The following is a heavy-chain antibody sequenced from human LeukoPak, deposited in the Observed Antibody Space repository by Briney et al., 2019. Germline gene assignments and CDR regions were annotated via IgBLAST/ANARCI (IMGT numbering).Heavy chain of an antibody. V-gene: IGHV4-59*12. CDR2: IYYSGST. Sequence: SETLSLTCTVSGGSISSYYWSWIRQPPGKGLEWIGYIYYSGSTNYNPSLKSRVTISVDTSKNQFSLKLSSVTAADTAVYYCARADWDCSGGSCYNWFDPWGQGTLVTVSS. CDR1: GGSISSYY. D-gene: IGHD2-15*01. J-gene: IGHJ5*02. CDR3: ARADWDCSGGSCYNWFDP.